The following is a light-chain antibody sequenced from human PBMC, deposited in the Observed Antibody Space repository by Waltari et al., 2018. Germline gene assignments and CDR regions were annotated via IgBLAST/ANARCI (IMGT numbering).Light chain of an antibody. Sequence: DIVMTQSPATLSLSPGESATLSCRASQSVRSTFAWFQQKPGQPPRLLIYGTSTRATGIPARFSGSGSGTEFSLTISSLQPEDFATYYCQQYDHWLWTFGQGTRVEAK. CDR1: QSVRST. CDR2: GTS. V-gene: IGKV3D-15*01. J-gene: IGKJ1*01. CDR3: QQYDHWLWT.